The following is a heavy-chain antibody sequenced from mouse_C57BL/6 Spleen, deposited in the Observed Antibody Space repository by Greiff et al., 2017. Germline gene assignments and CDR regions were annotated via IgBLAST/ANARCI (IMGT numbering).Heavy chain of an antibody. CDR2: ISYDGSN. CDR1: GYSITSGYY. CDR3: AKRGDYDYDWYFDG. J-gene: IGHJ1*03. Sequence: EVKLQESGPGLVKPSQSLSLTCSVTGYSITSGYYWNWIRQFPGNKLEWMGYISYDGSNNYNPSLKNRIFITRDTSKNQFFLKLKSVTTEDTATYYCAKRGDYDYDWYFDGWGTGTTVTVSS. D-gene: IGHD2-4*01. V-gene: IGHV3-6*01.